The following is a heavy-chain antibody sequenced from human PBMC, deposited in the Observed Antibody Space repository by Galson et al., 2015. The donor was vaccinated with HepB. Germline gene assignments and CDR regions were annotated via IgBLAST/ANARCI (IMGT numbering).Heavy chain of an antibody. CDR1: GFSFNSYW. J-gene: IGHJ4*02. D-gene: IGHD3-16*01. CDR3: GRFTRSSRDDY. CDR2: IKEDGSDK. V-gene: IGHV3-7*01. Sequence: SLRLSCAATGFSFNSYWMSWVRQAPGKGLEWVANIKEDGSDKYYVDSVKGRFTISRDNAKNSLHLQMDSLRAEDTAMYYCGRFTRSSRDDYWGQGTLVTVSS.